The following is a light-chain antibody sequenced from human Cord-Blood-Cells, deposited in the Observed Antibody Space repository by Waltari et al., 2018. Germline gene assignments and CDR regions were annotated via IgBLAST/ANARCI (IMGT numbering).Light chain of an antibody. V-gene: IGLV2-23*01. CDR1: SSDVGSYNL. CDR2: EGS. Sequence: QSALTQPASVSGSPGQSITISCTGTSSDVGSYNLVSWYQQHPGKAPKLKIYEGSERPSGVSNRLSGSKSGNTASLTISGRQAEDEADYYCCSYAGSVVFGGGTKLTVL. CDR3: CSYAGSVV. J-gene: IGLJ2*01.